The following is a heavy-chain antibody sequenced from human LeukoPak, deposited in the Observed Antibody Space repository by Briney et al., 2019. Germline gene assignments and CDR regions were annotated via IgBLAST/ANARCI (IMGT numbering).Heavy chain of an antibody. Sequence: GGSLRLSCAASGFTFSSYDMHWVRQAPGKGLEWVAFIWYDGSNKTYTDSVRGGFTISRDNSKNTLHLQMNSLRAEDTAVYHCARGNDYGDENWFDPWGQGTLVTVSS. J-gene: IGHJ5*02. CDR2: IWYDGSNK. D-gene: IGHD4-17*01. CDR1: GFTFSSYD. CDR3: ARGNDYGDENWFDP. V-gene: IGHV3-33*01.